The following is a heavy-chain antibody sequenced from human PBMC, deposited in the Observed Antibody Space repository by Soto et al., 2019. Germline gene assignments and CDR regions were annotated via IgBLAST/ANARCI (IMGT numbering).Heavy chain of an antibody. Sequence: GASVKVSCKASGYTFASYGISWVRQAPGQGLEWMGWISAYNGNTNYAQKLQGRVTMTTDTSTSTAYMELRSLRSDDTAVYYCARISLGYSGYDEVDPWAQGTLVTVSS. CDR3: ARISLGYSGYDEVDP. J-gene: IGHJ5*02. CDR1: GYTFASYG. D-gene: IGHD5-12*01. CDR2: ISAYNGNT. V-gene: IGHV1-18*01.